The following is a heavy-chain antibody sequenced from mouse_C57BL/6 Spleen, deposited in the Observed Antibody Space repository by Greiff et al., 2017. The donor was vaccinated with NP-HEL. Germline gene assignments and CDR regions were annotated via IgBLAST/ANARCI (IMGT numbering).Heavy chain of an antibody. CDR2: IYPRSGNT. D-gene: IGHD2-2*01. V-gene: IGHV1-81*01. CDR1: GYTFTSYG. Sequence: QVQLQQSGAELARPGASVKLSCKASGYTFTSYGISWVKQRTGQGLEWIGEIYPRSGNTYYNEKFKGKATLTADKSSSTAYMELRSLTSEDSAVYFCAKQIYYGYDAGYYYAMDYWGQGTSVTVSS. CDR3: AKQIYYGYDAGYYYAMDY. J-gene: IGHJ4*01.